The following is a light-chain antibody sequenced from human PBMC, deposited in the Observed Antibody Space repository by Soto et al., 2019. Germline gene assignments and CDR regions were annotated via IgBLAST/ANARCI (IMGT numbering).Light chain of an antibody. CDR1: SSDVGNYNL. J-gene: IGLJ1*01. CDR2: EVS. CDR3: CSYAGDSTPYV. Sequence: QSVLTQPASVSGAPGLSITLSCTGTSSDVGNYNLVSWYQQHPGKAPKLMIYEVSKRPSGVSNRFSGSKSGNTASLTISGLQAEDEADYYCCSYAGDSTPYVFGTGTKVTVL. V-gene: IGLV2-23*02.